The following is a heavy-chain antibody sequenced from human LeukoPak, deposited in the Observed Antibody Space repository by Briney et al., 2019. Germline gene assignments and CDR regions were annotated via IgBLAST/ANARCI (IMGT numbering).Heavy chain of an antibody. CDR1: GGTFSSYA. CDR3: ARDKKTGSGYDYGYYGQFDY. D-gene: IGHD5-12*01. V-gene: IGHV1-69*04. J-gene: IGHJ4*02. Sequence: SVKVSCKASGGTFSSYAISWVRQAPGQGLEWMGRIIPILGIANYAQKFQGRVTITADKSTSTAYMELSSLRSEDTAVYYCARDKKTGSGYDYGYYGQFDYWGREPWSPSPQ. CDR2: IIPILGIA.